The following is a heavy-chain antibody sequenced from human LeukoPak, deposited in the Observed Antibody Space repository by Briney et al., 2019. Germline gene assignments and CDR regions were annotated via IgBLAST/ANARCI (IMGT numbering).Heavy chain of an antibody. V-gene: IGHV4-59*01. CDR1: GGSISRYY. J-gene: IGHJ4*02. CDR2: IDDSGNT. Sequence: NPSETLSLTCTVSGGSISRYYWSWIRRPPGKGLEWIGYIDDSGNTNYNPSLKSQVTISVDKSKNQFSLKLSSVTAADTAVYCCARGGFAYYYDSSGYYYFDYWGQGTLVTVSS. D-gene: IGHD3-22*01. CDR3: ARGGFAYYYDSSGYYYFDY.